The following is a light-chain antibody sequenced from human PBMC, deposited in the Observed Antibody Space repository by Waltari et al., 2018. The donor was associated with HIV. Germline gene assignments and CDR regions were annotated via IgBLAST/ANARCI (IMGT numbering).Light chain of an antibody. V-gene: IGLV2-14*03. J-gene: IGLJ2*01. Sequence: SALTQPASVSGSPGQSLTISCSGTSGDVGGDNCVSCDQNHPATAPKLIIYNVSRRPSGVSIRFSGSRSANTASLTISGLQVEDEADYFCSSYTSSGPRYVLFGGGTRLTVL. CDR1: SGDVGGDNC. CDR2: NVS. CDR3: SSYTSSGPRYVL.